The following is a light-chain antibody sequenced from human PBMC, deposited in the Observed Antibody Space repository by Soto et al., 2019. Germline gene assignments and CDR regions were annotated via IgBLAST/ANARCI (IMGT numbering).Light chain of an antibody. Sequence: EIVLTQSPGTLSLSPGERATLSCRASQSVSSSYLAWYQQKPGQAPRLLIYGASSRATGIPDRFSGSGSGTDFTLTISRLEPEDFAVYYCQQYGSSPPQLTFGGGTKAEIK. CDR1: QSVSSSY. V-gene: IGKV3-20*01. J-gene: IGKJ4*01. CDR3: QQYGSSPPQLT. CDR2: GAS.